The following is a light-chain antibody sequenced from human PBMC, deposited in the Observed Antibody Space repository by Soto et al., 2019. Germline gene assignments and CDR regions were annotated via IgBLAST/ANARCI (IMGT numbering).Light chain of an antibody. V-gene: IGKV3D-15*01. CDR1: QSVSDN. Sequence: EIVMTQSPVTLSVSPGERATLSCRASQSVSDNLAWYQQKPGQAPRPLIYGASTRATGIPARFSGSGSGTEFTLTISSLQSEDFAVYYCQQYNNWPLTFGGGTKWIS. J-gene: IGKJ4*01. CDR3: QQYNNWPLT. CDR2: GAS.